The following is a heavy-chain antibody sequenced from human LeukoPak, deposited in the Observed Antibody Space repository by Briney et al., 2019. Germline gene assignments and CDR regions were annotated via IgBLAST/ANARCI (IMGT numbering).Heavy chain of an antibody. CDR3: AIGGDNWNYDLAPHGY. V-gene: IGHV1-69*05. CDR2: IIPIFGTA. D-gene: IGHD1-7*01. CDR1: GGTFSSYA. Sequence: GASVKVSCKASGGTFSSYAISWVRQAPGQGLEWMGGIIPIFGTANYAQKFQGRVTITTDESTSTAYMELSSLRSEDTAVYYCAIGGDNWNYDLAPHGYWGQGTLVTVSS. J-gene: IGHJ4*02.